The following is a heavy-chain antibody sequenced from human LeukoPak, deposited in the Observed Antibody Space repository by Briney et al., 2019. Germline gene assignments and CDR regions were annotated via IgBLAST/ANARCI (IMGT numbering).Heavy chain of an antibody. CDR2: INHSGST. CDR3: ARESFYYYDSSGYYSRYRYFDY. Sequence: SDTLSLTCAVYGGSFSGYYWSWIRLPPGKGLEWIGEINHSGSTNYNPSLKSRVTISVDTSKNQFSLKLSSVTAADTAVYYCARESFYYYDSSGYYSRYRYFDYWGQGTLVTVSS. CDR1: GGSFSGYY. J-gene: IGHJ4*02. D-gene: IGHD3-22*01. V-gene: IGHV4-34*01.